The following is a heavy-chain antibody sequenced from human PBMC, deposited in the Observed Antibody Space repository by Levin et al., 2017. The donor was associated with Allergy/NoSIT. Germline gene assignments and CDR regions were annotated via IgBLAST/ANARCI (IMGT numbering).Heavy chain of an antibody. CDR2: INSDGSST. D-gene: IGHD3-16*01. J-gene: IGHJ5*02. Sequence: VASVKVSCAASGFTFSSYWMHWVRQAPGKGLVWVSRINSDGSSTSYADSVKGRFTISRDNAKNTLYLQMNSLRAEDTAVYYCARSGPTADYVTWGQGTLVTVSS. CDR3: ARSGPTADYVT. V-gene: IGHV3-74*01. CDR1: GFTFSSYW.